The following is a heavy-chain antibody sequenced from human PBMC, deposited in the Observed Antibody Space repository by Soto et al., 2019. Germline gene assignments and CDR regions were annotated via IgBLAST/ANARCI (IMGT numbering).Heavy chain of an antibody. CDR2: FDPEDGET. CDR3: ATGFRDYDSSGYEPR. CDR1: GYTLTELS. D-gene: IGHD3-22*01. Sequence: VTSVKVSCQVSGYTLTELSMHWVRQAPGKGLEWMGGFDPEDGETIYAQKFQGRVTMTEETSTDTAYMELSSLKSEDTDVYYCATGFRDYDSSGYEPRWDQGTLGT. J-gene: IGHJ4*02. V-gene: IGHV1-24*01.